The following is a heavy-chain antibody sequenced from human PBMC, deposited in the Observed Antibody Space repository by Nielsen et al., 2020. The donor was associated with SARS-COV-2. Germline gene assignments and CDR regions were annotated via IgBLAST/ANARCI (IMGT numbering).Heavy chain of an antibody. CDR3: ARNPTINYYDSNGFASPYYFDY. CDR2: ISYDGGNK. Sequence: GGSLRLSCAASGITFSRSGMHWVRQAPGKGLEWVAVISYDGGNKDSADSVQGRFTISRDNSENTLYLQMNSLRAEDTAVYYFARNPTINYYDSNGFASPYYFDYWGQGTLVTVSS. CDR1: GITFSRSG. V-gene: IGHV3-30-3*01. D-gene: IGHD3-22*01. J-gene: IGHJ4*02.